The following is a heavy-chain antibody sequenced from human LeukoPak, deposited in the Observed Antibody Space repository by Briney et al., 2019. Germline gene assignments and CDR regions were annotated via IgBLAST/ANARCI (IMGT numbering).Heavy chain of an antibody. CDR1: GFTFSSYA. CDR3: AKDPMQPLTDSYFDY. CDR2: IRGGGGNK. Sequence: GGSLRLSCAASGFTFSSYAMSWVRQAPGKGLEWVSDIRGGGGNKYYADSVKGRFTISRDNSKNTLYLQMSSLRAEDTAVYYCAKDPMQPLTDSYFDYWGQGTLVTVSS. D-gene: IGHD6-13*01. V-gene: IGHV3-23*01. J-gene: IGHJ4*02.